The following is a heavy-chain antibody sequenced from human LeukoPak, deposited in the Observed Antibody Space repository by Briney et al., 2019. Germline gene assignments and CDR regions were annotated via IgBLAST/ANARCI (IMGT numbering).Heavy chain of an antibody. CDR1: GFTFSSYA. CDR2: ISYDGSNK. D-gene: IGHD2-2*01. V-gene: IGHV3-30-3*01. CDR3: ARDDSRYCSSTSCFPNWFDP. J-gene: IGHJ5*02. Sequence: SGGSLRLSCAASGFTFSSYAMHWVRQAPGKGLEWVAVISYDGSNKYYADSVKGRFTISRDSSKNTLYLQMNSLRAEDTAVYYCARDDSRYCSSTSCFPNWFDPWGQGTLVTVSS.